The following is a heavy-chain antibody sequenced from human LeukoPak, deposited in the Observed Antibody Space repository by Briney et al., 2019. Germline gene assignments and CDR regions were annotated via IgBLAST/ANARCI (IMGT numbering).Heavy chain of an antibody. Sequence: HPGGSLRLSCAASGFTFSSYGMHWVRQAPGKGLEWVAVIWYDGSNKYYADSVKGRFTISRDNSKNTLYLQMNSLRAEDTAMYYCARDLGSPTGSIGYWGQGILVTVSP. CDR1: GFTFSSYG. CDR2: IWYDGSNK. CDR3: ARDLGSPTGSIGY. D-gene: IGHD1/OR15-1a*01. V-gene: IGHV3-33*01. J-gene: IGHJ4*02.